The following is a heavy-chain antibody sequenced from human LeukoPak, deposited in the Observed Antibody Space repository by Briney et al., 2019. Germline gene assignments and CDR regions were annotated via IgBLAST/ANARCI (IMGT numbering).Heavy chain of an antibody. CDR3: ARDRRYSSSHLHTFDI. V-gene: IGHV3-7*01. CDR2: IKQDGSEK. D-gene: IGHD6-6*01. Sequence: PEGSLRLSCAASGFTFSSYYMSWVRQAPGKGLEWVAKIKQDGSEKYYVDSVKGRFTISRDNAKNSLYLQMNSLRAEDTAVYYCARDRRYSSSHLHTFDIWGQGTMVTVSS. J-gene: IGHJ3*02. CDR1: GFTFSSYY.